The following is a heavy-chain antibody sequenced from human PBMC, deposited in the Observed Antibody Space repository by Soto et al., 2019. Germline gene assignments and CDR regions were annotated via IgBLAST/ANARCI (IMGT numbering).Heavy chain of an antibody. Sequence: SDTLSLTFTFSVGSISSYYWNWIRQPPGKGLEWIGYIYYSGSTNYNPSLKSRVTISVDTSKNQFSLKLSSVTAADTAVYYCAREIDGYNFRGAFDIWGQGTMVT. CDR2: IYYSGST. D-gene: IGHD5-12*01. J-gene: IGHJ3*02. CDR1: VGSISSYY. CDR3: AREIDGYNFRGAFDI. V-gene: IGHV4-59*01.